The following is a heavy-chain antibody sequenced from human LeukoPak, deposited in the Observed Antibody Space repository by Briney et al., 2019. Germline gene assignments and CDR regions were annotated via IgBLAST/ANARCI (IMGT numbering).Heavy chain of an antibody. CDR3: ARDVFGDSSGGSFDF. J-gene: IGHJ4*02. D-gene: IGHD3-16*01. CDR1: GFSFDTHG. V-gene: IGHV3-33*01. Sequence: GGSLRLSCAASGFSFDTHGMHWVRQAPGKGLEWVAVIWYDGSKKYYGDSVKGRFTISRDNSKKSLFLQMNILRAEDTALYYCARDVFGDSSGGSFDFWGQGTLVTVSS. CDR2: IWYDGSKK.